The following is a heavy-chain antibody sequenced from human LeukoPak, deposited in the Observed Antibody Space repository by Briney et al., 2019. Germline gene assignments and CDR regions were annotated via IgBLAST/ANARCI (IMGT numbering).Heavy chain of an antibody. D-gene: IGHD3-10*01. CDR2: ISGSSDYI. CDR1: GFTFSTYA. J-gene: IGHJ4*02. V-gene: IGHV3-21*01. Sequence: GGSLRLSCAASGFTFSTYAMNWVRQAPGKGLEWVSSISGSSDYIYYADSVKGRFTISRDNAKNSLYLQMNSLRVEDTAVYYCARYYGSGSPPFDYWGQGTLVTVSS. CDR3: ARYYGSGSPPFDY.